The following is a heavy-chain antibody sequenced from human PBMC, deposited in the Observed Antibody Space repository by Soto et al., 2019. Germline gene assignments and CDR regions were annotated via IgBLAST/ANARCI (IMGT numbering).Heavy chain of an antibody. Sequence: QVQLRESGPGLVKPSQTLSLTCTVSGGSISSAGFSWTWIRQHPGKGLKWIGYIYYSGSTNYNPSLRSRVTISVDTSKNQFSLKLSSVTAADTAVYYCARDDGVVAFDYWGQGALVTVSS. D-gene: IGHD2-15*01. V-gene: IGHV4-31*03. CDR1: GGSISSAGFS. J-gene: IGHJ4*02. CDR3: ARDDGVVAFDY. CDR2: IYYSGST.